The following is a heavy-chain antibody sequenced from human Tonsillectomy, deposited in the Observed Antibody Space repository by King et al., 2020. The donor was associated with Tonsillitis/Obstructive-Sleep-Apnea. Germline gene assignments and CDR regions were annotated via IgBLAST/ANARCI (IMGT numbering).Heavy chain of an antibody. CDR1: GFTFSSYG. D-gene: IGHD6-6*01. CDR3: SKELDYSSTSGDYYYYYGMDV. Sequence: VQLVESGGGVVQPGRSLRLSCAASGFTFSSYGMHWVRQAPGKGLEWVAVISYDGSNKYYADSVKGRFTISRDNSKNTLYLQMNSLRAEDTAVYYCSKELDYSSTSGDYYYYYGMDVWGQGTTVTVSS. V-gene: IGHV3-30*18. CDR2: ISYDGSNK. J-gene: IGHJ6*02.